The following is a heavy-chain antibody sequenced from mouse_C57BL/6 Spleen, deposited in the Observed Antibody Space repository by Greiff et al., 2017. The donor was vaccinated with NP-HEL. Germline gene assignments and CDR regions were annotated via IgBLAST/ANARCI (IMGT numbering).Heavy chain of an antibody. CDR3: ARHEALTTVVAKGGYFDV. CDR2: FYPGSGSI. V-gene: IGHV1-62-2*01. J-gene: IGHJ1*03. CDR1: GYTFTEYT. Sequence: VKLMESGAELVKPGASVKLSCKASGYTFTEYTIHWVKQRSGQGLEWIGWFYPGSGSIKYNEKFKDKATLTADNSSSTVYMELSRLTSEDSAVYFCARHEALTTVVAKGGYFDVWGTGTTVTVSS. D-gene: IGHD1-1*01.